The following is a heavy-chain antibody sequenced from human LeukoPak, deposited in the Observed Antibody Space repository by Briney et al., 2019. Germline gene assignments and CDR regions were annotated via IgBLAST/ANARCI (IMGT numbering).Heavy chain of an antibody. CDR1: GYTFTSYG. J-gene: IGHJ5*02. CDR2: ISAYNGNT. V-gene: IGHV1-18*01. CDR3: ALTSSSSWYNWFDP. Sequence: ASVKVSCKASGYTFTSYGISWVRQAPGQGLEWMGWISAYNGNTNYAQKLQGRVTMTTDTSTSTAYMELRSLRSDDTAVYYCALTSSSSWYNWFDPWGQGTLVTVSS. D-gene: IGHD6-13*01.